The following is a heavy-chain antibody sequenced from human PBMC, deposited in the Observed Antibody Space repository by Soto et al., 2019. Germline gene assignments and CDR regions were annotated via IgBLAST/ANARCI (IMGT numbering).Heavy chain of an antibody. CDR3: AKDGIRGIHIDN. J-gene: IGHJ4*02. CDR1: GLTFSSYP. V-gene: IGHV3-23*01. CDR2: ISVSAGTT. Sequence: DVQLLESGGGLVQPGGSLRLSCAASGLTFSSYPMSWVRQAPGKGLQWVSSISVSAGTTYYADSVKGRFTISRDNSKNTLYLQMNSLRAEDTAVYYCAKDGIRGIHIDNWGQGTLVTVSS.